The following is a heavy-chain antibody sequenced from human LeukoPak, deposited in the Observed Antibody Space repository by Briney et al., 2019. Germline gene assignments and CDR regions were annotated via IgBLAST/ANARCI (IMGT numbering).Heavy chain of an antibody. Sequence: GGSLRLSCAASGFTVSSNYMSWVRQAPGKGLEWVSVIYSGGSTYYADSAKGRFTISRDNSKNTLYLQMNSLRAEDTAVYYCARVDYGSGNDYFDYWGQGTLVTVSS. CDR2: IYSGGST. J-gene: IGHJ4*02. CDR1: GFTVSSNY. V-gene: IGHV3-53*01. CDR3: ARVDYGSGNDYFDY. D-gene: IGHD3-10*01.